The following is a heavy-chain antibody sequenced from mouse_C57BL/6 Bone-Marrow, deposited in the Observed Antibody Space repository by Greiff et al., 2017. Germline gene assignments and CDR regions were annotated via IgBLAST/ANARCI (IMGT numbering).Heavy chain of an antibody. D-gene: IGHD4-1*01. Sequence: VQLQQPGAELVKPGASVKLSCKASGYTFTSYWMHWVKQRPGRGLEWIGDIYPTSGRTNYNEKFKSKAILTVDTSSNTAYMQLSSLTSEDSAVFYCARSGPLGRSFDYWGQGTTLTVSS. CDR3: ARSGPLGRSFDY. CDR1: GYTFTSYW. J-gene: IGHJ2*01. CDR2: IYPTSGRT. V-gene: IGHV1-55*01.